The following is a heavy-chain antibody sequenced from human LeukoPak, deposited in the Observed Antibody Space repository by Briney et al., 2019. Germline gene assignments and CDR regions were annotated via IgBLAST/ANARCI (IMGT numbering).Heavy chain of an antibody. V-gene: IGHV3-7*01. CDR3: ARLREIPVFGVVTKSTSYFDY. Sequence: GGSLRLSCAASGFTFSDYYMSWVRQAPGKGLELVANIKQDRSEKYYVDSVKGRFTISRDNAKNSLYLQMNSLRAEDTAVYYCARLREIPVFGVVTKSTSYFDYWGQGTLVTVSS. D-gene: IGHD3-3*01. CDR2: IKQDRSEK. CDR1: GFTFSDYY. J-gene: IGHJ4*02.